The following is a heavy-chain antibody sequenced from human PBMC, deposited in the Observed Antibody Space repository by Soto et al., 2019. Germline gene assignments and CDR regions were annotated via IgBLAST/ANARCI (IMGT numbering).Heavy chain of an antibody. CDR1: GGSISSSNW. V-gene: IGHV4-4*02. D-gene: IGHD5-12*01. Sequence: QVQLQESGPGLVKPSGTLSLTSAVSGGSISSSNWWSWVRQPPGQGLEWIGEIYHSGSTNYNPSLKSRVTRSVDKSKNQFSLKLSSVTAADTAVYYCARGRDGYNLNDYWGQGTLVTVSS. CDR2: IYHSGST. J-gene: IGHJ4*02. CDR3: ARGRDGYNLNDY.